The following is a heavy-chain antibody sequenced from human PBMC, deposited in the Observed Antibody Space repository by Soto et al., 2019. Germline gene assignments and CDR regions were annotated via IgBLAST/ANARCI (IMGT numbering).Heavy chain of an antibody. CDR2: IYYSGST. Sequence: SETLSLTCTVSGGSISSYYWSWIRQPPGKGLEWIGYIYYSGSTNYNPSLKSRVTISVDTSKNQFSLELSSVTAADTAVYYCARERPDGARLDPWGQGTLVTVSS. V-gene: IGHV4-59*01. D-gene: IGHD6-6*01. CDR3: ARERPDGARLDP. J-gene: IGHJ5*02. CDR1: GGSISSYY.